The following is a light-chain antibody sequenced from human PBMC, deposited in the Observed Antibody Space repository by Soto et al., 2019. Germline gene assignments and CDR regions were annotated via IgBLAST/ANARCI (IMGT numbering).Light chain of an antibody. CDR3: MQALQTPLT. CDR2: LGS. Sequence: DIVMTQSPLSLPVTPGEPASISCRSSQSLLHSNGYNSLDWYLQKPGQSPQLLIYLGSNQASGVPDRFSGSGSDTDFTLKNSRVEAEDVGVYYCMQALQTPLTFGGGTKEQIK. V-gene: IGKV2-28*01. CDR1: QSLLHSNGYNS. J-gene: IGKJ4*02.